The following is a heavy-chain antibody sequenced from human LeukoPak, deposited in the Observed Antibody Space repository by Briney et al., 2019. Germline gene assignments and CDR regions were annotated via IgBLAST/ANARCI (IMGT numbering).Heavy chain of an antibody. J-gene: IGHJ6*02. V-gene: IGHV3-13*01. D-gene: IGHD2-15*01. Sequence: GGSLRLSRAASGFTFSRYDIHWVRQATGKGLEWVSVIGTAGDTHYSGSVKGRFTISRENARNSLYLQMNSLRAGDTAVYFCARILGGGDGMDVWGQGTTVTVSS. CDR1: GFTFSRYD. CDR2: IGTAGDT. CDR3: ARILGGGDGMDV.